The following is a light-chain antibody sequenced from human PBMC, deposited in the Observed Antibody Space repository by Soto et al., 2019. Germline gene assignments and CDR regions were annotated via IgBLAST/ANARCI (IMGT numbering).Light chain of an antibody. Sequence: SQITVSPSTLSSSIRNKNKVTSRASQSVDSWLAWYQQKPGKAPKLLIYEASTLGSGVPSRFSGSGSGTEFTLTISSLQPDDFATYYCQQYNSYSETFGQGTKWIS. CDR2: EAS. J-gene: IGKJ1*01. V-gene: IGKV1-5*03. CDR1: QSVDSW. CDR3: QQYNSYSET.